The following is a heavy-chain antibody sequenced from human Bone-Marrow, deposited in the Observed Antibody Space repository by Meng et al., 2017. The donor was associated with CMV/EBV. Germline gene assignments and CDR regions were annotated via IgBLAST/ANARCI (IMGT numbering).Heavy chain of an antibody. J-gene: IGHJ6*02. D-gene: IGHD6-13*01. CDR3: ARGGLYSSSWYRGHYYYYGMDV. V-gene: IGHV4-39*07. Sequence: SETLSLTCTVSGGSISSSSYYWGWIRQPPGKGLEWIGSIYYSGSTYYNPSLKSRVTISVDTSKNQFSLKLSSVTAADTAVYYCARGGLYSSSWYRGHYYYYGMDVWGQGTTVTVSS. CDR2: IYYSGST. CDR1: GGSISSSSYY.